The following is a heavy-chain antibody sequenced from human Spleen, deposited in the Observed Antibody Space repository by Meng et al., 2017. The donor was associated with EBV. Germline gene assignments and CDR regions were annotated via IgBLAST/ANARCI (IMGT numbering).Heavy chain of an antibody. CDR3: ASESGRGFTPDY. V-gene: IGHV1-69*01. J-gene: IGHJ4*02. CDR2: LIPMVGAP. CDR1: CGTFRSDA. Sequence: VQRVQAGGDVKKPGSSVQVSCSTSCGTFRSDAVSWVRQAPGQGLEWMGGLIPMVGAPHYAQKFQGRVTIIADESTSTHSMELNSLRSEDTAMYYCASESGRGFTPDYWGQGTLVTV. D-gene: IGHD3-10*01.